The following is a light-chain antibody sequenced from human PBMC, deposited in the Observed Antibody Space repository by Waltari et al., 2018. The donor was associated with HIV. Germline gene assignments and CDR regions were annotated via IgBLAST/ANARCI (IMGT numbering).Light chain of an antibody. CDR3: QSRDSNFYV. V-gene: IGLV3-1*01. Sequence: SYDLTQPPFVSVSPGQTASISCSGDRLGENYVFWYEQKSGRSPVLVIYEDTKRPPGSPERFSGSHSGDTATLTISGAQAMDETNYYCQSRDSNFYVFGTGTKVTVL. CDR2: EDT. J-gene: IGLJ1*01. CDR1: RLGENY.